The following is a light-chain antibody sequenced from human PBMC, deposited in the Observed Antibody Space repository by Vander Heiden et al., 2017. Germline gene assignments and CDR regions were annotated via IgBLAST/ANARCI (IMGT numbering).Light chain of an antibody. Sequence: QSVLTQPPSASGTPGQRATILCSGSSANIGTSAVNWYQQFPGAAPKLLIYSDNPRPSGVPDRFSGSKSGTSASLAISGLQSADEADYYCSAWDVSLSGRVFGGGTKLTVL. CDR2: SDN. V-gene: IGLV1-44*01. CDR1: SANIGTSA. CDR3: SAWDVSLSGRV. J-gene: IGLJ3*02.